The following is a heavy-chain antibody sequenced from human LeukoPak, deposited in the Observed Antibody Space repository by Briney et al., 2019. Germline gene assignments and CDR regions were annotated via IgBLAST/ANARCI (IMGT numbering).Heavy chain of an antibody. CDR1: GFTFSSYA. J-gene: IGHJ4*02. D-gene: IGHD6-19*01. V-gene: IGHV3-30*04. CDR2: ISYDGSNK. Sequence: PGRSLRLSCAASGFTFSSYAMHWVRQAPGKGLEWVSVISYDGSNKYYADSVKGRFTISRDNSKNTLYLQMNSLSAEDTAVYYCARPIAVAGLFDYWGQGTLVTVSS. CDR3: ARPIAVAGLFDY.